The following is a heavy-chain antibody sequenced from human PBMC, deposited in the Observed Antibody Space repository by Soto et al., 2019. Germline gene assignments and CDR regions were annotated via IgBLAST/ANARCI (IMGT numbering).Heavy chain of an antibody. D-gene: IGHD6-13*01. CDR2: IYHSGTS. CDR3: SRESSSHYNYY. J-gene: IGHJ4*02. CDR1: GGSISSSNW. Sequence: SGFPSVTCAVSGGSISSSNWWSWVRQPPGKGLEWIGDIYHSGTSNCNPSLKSGVTISVDKSKNQFSLKLSSVTAAATAVYYCSRESSSHYNYYWGQETMVPVSS. V-gene: IGHV4-4*02.